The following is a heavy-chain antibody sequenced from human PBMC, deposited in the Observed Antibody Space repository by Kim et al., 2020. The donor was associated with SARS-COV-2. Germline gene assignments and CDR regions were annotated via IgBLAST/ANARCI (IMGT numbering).Heavy chain of an antibody. J-gene: IGHJ4*02. CDR2: VYSGGSST. CDR3: AKGSGSYRLYYFEH. Sequence: GGSLRLSCAASGFTFSSYTMSWVRQASGKGLEWVSVVYSGGSSTYYADSVKGRFTISRDDSKNTLYLQMNSLRVEDTAVYYCAKGSGSYRLYYFEHWGQGTLGTVSP. CDR1: GFTFSSYT. V-gene: IGHV3-23*03. D-gene: IGHD1-26*01.